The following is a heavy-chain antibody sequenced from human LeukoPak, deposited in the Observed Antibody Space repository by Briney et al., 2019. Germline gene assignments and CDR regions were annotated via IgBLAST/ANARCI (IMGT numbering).Heavy chain of an antibody. J-gene: IGHJ3*02. CDR2: IIPIFGTA. V-gene: IGHV1-69*06. Sequence: GASVKVSCKASGGTFSSYAISWVRQAPGQGLEWMGGIIPIFGTANYAQKFQGRVTITADKSTSTAYMELSSLRSEDTAVYYCARRSVTIDAFDIWGQGTMVTVSS. CDR1: GGTFSSYA. CDR3: ARRSVTIDAFDI. D-gene: IGHD4-17*01.